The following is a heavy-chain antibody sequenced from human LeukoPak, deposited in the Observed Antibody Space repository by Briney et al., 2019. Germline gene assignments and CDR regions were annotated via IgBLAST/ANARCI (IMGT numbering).Heavy chain of an antibody. CDR3: ARPFVDHYYYYYMDV. Sequence: SETLSLTCTVSGGSISSYYWSWIRQPPGKGLEWIGYIYTSGSTNYNPSLKSRVTTSVDTSKNQFSLKLSSVTAADTAVYYCARPFVDHYYYYYMDVWGKGTTVTVSS. D-gene: IGHD3-10*01. V-gene: IGHV4-4*09. CDR1: GGSISSYY. J-gene: IGHJ6*03. CDR2: IYTSGST.